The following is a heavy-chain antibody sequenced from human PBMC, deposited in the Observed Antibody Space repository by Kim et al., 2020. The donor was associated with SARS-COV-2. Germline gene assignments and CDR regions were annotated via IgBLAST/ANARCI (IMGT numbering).Heavy chain of an antibody. D-gene: IGHD5-12*01. Sequence: GESLKISCKGSGYSFTNYWIGWVRQMPGKGLEWMGIIYPGDSDTRYSPSFQGQVTISADKSISTAYLQWSSLKASDTAVYYCATLSPRYDPNQSFDYWGQGTLVTVSS. CDR3: ATLSPRYDPNQSFDY. J-gene: IGHJ4*02. CDR2: IYPGDSDT. V-gene: IGHV5-51*01. CDR1: GYSFTNYW.